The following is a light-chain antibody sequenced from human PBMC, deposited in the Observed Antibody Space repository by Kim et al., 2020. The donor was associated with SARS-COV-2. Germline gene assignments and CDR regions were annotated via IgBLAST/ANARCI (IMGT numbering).Light chain of an antibody. CDR1: QSVGTN. CDR3: QQYINWPFT. J-gene: IGKJ2*01. V-gene: IGKV3-15*01. Sequence: VSPGESSTLSCRASQSVGTNLAWYQQKPGQAPRLLISGASTRATGIPARFSGSGSGTEFTLTISSLQSEDFAAYHCQQYINWPFTFGQGTKLEI. CDR2: GAS.